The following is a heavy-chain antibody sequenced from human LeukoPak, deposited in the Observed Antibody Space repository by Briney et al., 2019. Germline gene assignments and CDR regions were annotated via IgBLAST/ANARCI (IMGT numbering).Heavy chain of an antibody. D-gene: IGHD2-8*02. CDR2: ISSSGSTI. CDR3: AREISGGHDYYYYMDV. V-gene: IGHV3-11*04. CDR1: GFTFSDYY. J-gene: IGHJ6*03. Sequence: PGGSLRLSCAASGFTFSDYYMSWIRQAPGKGLEWVSYISSSGSTIYYADSVKGRFTISRDNAKNSLYLQMNSLRAEDTAVYYCAREISGGHDYYYYMDVWGKGTTVTVSS.